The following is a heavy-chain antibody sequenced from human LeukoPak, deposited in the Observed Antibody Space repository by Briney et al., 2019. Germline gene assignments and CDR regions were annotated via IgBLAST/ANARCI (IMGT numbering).Heavy chain of an antibody. CDR3: AKAYNSTWYYFDC. D-gene: IGHD6-13*01. V-gene: IGHV3-43*02. Sequence: GGSLRLSCAASGFTFDDYAMHWVRQAPGKGLEWVSVISYDGRSTYYADSVRGRFTISRDSTKNSLYLQMNSLRTEDTALYYRAKAYNSTWYYFDCWGQGTLVTVSS. CDR1: GFTFDDYA. J-gene: IGHJ4*02. CDR2: ISYDGRST.